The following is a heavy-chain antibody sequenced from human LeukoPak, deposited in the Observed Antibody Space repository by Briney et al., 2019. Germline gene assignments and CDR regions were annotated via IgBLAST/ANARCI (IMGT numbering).Heavy chain of an antibody. CDR2: ISAYNGNT. CDR1: GYTFTSYG. J-gene: IGHJ6*02. D-gene: IGHD6-13*01. Sequence: ASVKVSCKASGYTFTSYGISWVRQAPGQGLEWMGWISAYNGNTNYAQKLQGRVTMTTDTSTSTAYMELSSLRSEDTAVYYCARDPINSSSWYYYYYYYGMDVWGQGTTVTVSS. V-gene: IGHV1-18*01. CDR3: ARDPINSSSWYYYYYYYGMDV.